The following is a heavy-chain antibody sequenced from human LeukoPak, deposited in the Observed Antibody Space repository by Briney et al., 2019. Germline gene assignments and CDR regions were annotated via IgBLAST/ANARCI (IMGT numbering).Heavy chain of an antibody. V-gene: IGHV4-59*11. CDR3: ARSVYSSSSTLFDP. D-gene: IGHD6-13*01. CDR1: GGPISSHY. Sequence: SETLSLTCTVSGGPISSHYWSWIRQPPGKGLEWIGYIYYSGSTNYNPSLKSRVTISVDTSKNQFSLKLSSVTAADTAVYYCARSVYSSSSTLFDPWGRGTLVTVSS. CDR2: IYYSGST. J-gene: IGHJ5*02.